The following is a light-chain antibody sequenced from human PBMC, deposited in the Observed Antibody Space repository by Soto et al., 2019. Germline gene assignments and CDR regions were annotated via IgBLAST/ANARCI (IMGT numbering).Light chain of an antibody. V-gene: IGLV2-14*01. Sequence: QSALTQPASVSGSPGQSITISCTGTSSDVGGYNFVSWYQQHPGKAPKLMIYDVSDRPSGVSNRFSASKSGNTASLTISGLQAEDEADYYCSSYTRSTTLVFGTGTKVTVL. CDR1: SSDVGGYNF. J-gene: IGLJ1*01. CDR2: DVS. CDR3: SSYTRSTTLV.